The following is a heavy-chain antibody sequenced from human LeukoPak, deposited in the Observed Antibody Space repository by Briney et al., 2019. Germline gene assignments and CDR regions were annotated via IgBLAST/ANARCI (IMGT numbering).Heavy chain of an antibody. J-gene: IGHJ4*02. CDR1: GFTFXSYA. CDR3: AKDTDQLLSDY. D-gene: IGHD2-2*01. V-gene: IGHV3-23*01. Sequence: GSLRLSCAXSGFTFXSYAMSWVRQAPGKGLEWVSAISGSGGSTYYADSVKGRFTISRDNSKNTLYLQMNSLRAEDTAVYYCAKDTDQLLSDYWGQGTLVTVSS. CDR2: ISGSGGST.